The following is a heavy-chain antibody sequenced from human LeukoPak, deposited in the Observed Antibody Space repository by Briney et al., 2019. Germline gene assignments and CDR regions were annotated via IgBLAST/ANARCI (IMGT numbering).Heavy chain of an antibody. V-gene: IGHV1-69*06. CDR3: AGSGTVISYYFDY. D-gene: IGHD4-17*01. J-gene: IGHJ4*02. CDR1: GGTFSSYA. CDR2: IIPIFGTA. Sequence: EASVKVSCKASGGTFSSYAISWVRQAPGQGLEWMGVIIPIFGTANYAQKFQGRVTITADKSTSTAYMELSSLRSEDTAVYYCAGSGTVISYYFDYWGQGTLVTVSS.